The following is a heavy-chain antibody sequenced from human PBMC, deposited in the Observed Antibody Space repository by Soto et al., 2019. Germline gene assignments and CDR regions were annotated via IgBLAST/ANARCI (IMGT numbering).Heavy chain of an antibody. CDR3: AKDILGGGGGVLRGGYFDS. CDR2: IRWNSGSI. Sequence: EVQLVESGGGLVQPGRSLRLSCAASGFTFDDYAMHWVRQAPGKGLEWVSGIRWNSGSIGYADSVKGRFTISRDNAKNSLDLQMKSLGAGDTALYYCAKDILGGGGGVLRGGYFDSWGQGTLVTVSS. CDR1: GFTFDDYA. D-gene: IGHD3-16*01. V-gene: IGHV3-9*01. J-gene: IGHJ4*02.